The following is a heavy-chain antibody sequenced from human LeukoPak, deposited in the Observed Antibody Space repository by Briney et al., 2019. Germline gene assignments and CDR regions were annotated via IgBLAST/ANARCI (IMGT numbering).Heavy chain of an antibody. D-gene: IGHD5-12*01. Sequence: SQTLSLTCAISGDSVSSNSAAWNWIRQSPSRGLEWLGRTYYRSKWYNDYAVSMKSRITINPDTSKNQFSLQLNSVTPEDTAVYYCARDLSGYLGYYYYGMDVWGQGTTVTVSS. J-gene: IGHJ6*02. CDR1: GDSVSSNSAA. CDR2: TYYRSKWYN. CDR3: ARDLSGYLGYYYYGMDV. V-gene: IGHV6-1*01.